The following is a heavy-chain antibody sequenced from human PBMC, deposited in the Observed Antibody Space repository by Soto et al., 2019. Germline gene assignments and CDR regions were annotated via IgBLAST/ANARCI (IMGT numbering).Heavy chain of an antibody. Sequence: QVQLQQWGAGLLKPSETLSLTCAVYGGSFSGYYWSWIRQPPGKGLEWIGEINHSGSTNYNPSLKSRVTTAVDTSKNPSSPKLRSVTAADTVVYYCARVPGYCSGGSCLTRYYFDYGGQGTLVTVSS. J-gene: IGHJ4*02. CDR3: ARVPGYCSGGSCLTRYYFDY. CDR1: GGSFSGYY. V-gene: IGHV4-34*01. D-gene: IGHD2-15*01. CDR2: INHSGST.